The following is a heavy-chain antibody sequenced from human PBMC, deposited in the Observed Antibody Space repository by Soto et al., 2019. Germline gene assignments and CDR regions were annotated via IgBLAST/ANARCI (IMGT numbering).Heavy chain of an antibody. V-gene: IGHV4-34*01. D-gene: IGHD3-10*01. Sequence: PSETLSLTCAVYGGSVSGYYWSWIRQPPGKGLEWIGEINHSGSTNYNPSLKSRVTISVDTSKNQFSLKLSSVTAADTAVYYCARHFTMVRGWFDPWGQGTLVTVSS. CDR1: GGSVSGYY. CDR2: INHSGST. J-gene: IGHJ5*02. CDR3: ARHFTMVRGWFDP.